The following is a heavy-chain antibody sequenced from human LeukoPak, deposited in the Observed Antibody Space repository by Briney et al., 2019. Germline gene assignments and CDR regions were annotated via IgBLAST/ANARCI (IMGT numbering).Heavy chain of an antibody. V-gene: IGHV3-23*01. CDR1: GFTFSSYA. CDR2: ISGSGGST. CDR3: ARGRGSSWYYYFDY. Sequence: GGSLRLSCAASGFTFSSYAMSWVRQAPGMRLEWVSAISGSGGSTYYADSVKGRFTISRDNSKNTLYLQMNSLRAEDTAVYYCARGRGSSWYYYFDYWGQGTLVTVSS. J-gene: IGHJ4*02. D-gene: IGHD6-13*01.